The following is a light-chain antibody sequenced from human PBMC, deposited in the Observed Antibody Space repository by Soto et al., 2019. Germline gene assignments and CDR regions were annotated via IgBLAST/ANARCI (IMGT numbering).Light chain of an antibody. CDR1: QSVSSN. CDR3: QQSYSTPIT. V-gene: IGKV3-15*01. CDR2: GAS. J-gene: IGKJ5*01. Sequence: EIVMTQSPATLSVSPGERATRSCRASQSVSSNLAWYQQKPGQAPRLLIYGASTRATGIPARFSGSGSGTDFTLTISSLQPEDFATYYCQQSYSTPITFGQGTRLEIK.